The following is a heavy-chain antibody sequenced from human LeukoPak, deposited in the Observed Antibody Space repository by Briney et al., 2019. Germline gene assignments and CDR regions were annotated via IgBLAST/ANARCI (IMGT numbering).Heavy chain of an antibody. V-gene: IGHV3-64*01. CDR1: GFTFSSYA. D-gene: IGHD3-9*01. CDR2: ISSNGRST. J-gene: IGHJ4*02. Sequence: GGSLRLSCAASGFTFSSYAMHWVRQAPGKGLEYVSAISSNGRSTSYANSVKGRFTISRDNSKNTLYLQMGSLRAEDMAVYYCARGILTIDYWGQGTLVTVSS. CDR3: ARGILTIDY.